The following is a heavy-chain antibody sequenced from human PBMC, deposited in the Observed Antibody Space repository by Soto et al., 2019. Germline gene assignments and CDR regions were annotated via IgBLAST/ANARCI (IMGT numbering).Heavy chain of an antibody. Sequence: PSETLYLTCNVSGVSISDTSYYWGWIRQPPGKGLEWIGTIYFNGNTFYNPSLKSRLTISVDTSKNQISLRLTSVTAADTAVYYCARQGSYWGQGTLVTVSS. J-gene: IGHJ4*02. CDR3: ARQGSY. V-gene: IGHV4-39*01. CDR1: GVSISDTSYY. CDR2: IYFNGNT.